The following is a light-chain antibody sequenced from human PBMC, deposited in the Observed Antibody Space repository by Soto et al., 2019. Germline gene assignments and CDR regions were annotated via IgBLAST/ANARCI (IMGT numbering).Light chain of an antibody. Sequence: ETVMTQSPGTLSVSLGERATLSCRASQSVSIHLAWYQQKPGQAPRLLIYDTSTRATGIPARFSGSGSGTEFTLTISSLQSEDFVVYYCQQYTNLPPITFGQGTRLKIK. V-gene: IGKV3-15*01. J-gene: IGKJ5*01. CDR3: QQYTNLPPIT. CDR1: QSVSIH. CDR2: DTS.